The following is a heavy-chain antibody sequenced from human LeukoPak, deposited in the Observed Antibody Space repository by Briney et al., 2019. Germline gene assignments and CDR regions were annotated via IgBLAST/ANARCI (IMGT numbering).Heavy chain of an antibody. CDR1: GGSISSYY. CDR2: IYYSGST. V-gene: IGHV4-59*01. CDR3: ARSTYYDFWSGYLAYFDY. J-gene: IGHJ4*02. Sequence: KPSETLSLTCTVSGGSISSYYWSWIRQPPGKGLECIGYIYYSGSTNYNPSLKSRVTISVDTSKNQFSLKLSSVTAADTAVYYCARSTYYDFWSGYLAYFDYWGQGTLVAVSS. D-gene: IGHD3-3*01.